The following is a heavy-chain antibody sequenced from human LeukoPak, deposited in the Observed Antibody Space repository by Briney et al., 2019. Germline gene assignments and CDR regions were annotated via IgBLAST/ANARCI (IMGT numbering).Heavy chain of an antibody. D-gene: IGHD2-15*01. CDR2: ISGRSTYI. Sequence: GGSLRLSCAASGFTFNDYSMNWVRQAPGNGLEWVSSISGRSTYIYYADSMKGRFTISRDNAKNSLYLQMSSLRAEDTAVYYCAREAYCSGGSCLPLDVWGQGTTVTVSS. CDR1: GFTFNDYS. J-gene: IGHJ6*02. V-gene: IGHV3-21*01. CDR3: AREAYCSGGSCLPLDV.